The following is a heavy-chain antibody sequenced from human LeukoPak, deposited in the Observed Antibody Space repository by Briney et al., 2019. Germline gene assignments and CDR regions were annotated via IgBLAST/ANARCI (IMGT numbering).Heavy chain of an antibody. J-gene: IGHJ2*01. D-gene: IGHD6-13*01. CDR3: AKDPTSTRWYGKDLDWYFDL. Sequence: GGSLRLSCAASGFTFSSYAMSWVRQAPGKGLEWVSAISGSGGSTYYADSVKGRSTISRDNSKNTLYLQMNSLRAEDTAVYYCAKDPTSTRWYGKDLDWYFDLWGRGTLVTVSS. CDR2: ISGSGGST. CDR1: GFTFSSYA. V-gene: IGHV3-23*01.